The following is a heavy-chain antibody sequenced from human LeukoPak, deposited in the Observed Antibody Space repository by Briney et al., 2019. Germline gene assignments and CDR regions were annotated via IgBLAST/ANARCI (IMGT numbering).Heavy chain of an antibody. D-gene: IGHD2-8*01. CDR2: INPNSGGT. Sequence: ASVKVSCKASGYTFTGYYMHWVRQAPGQGLEWMGWINPNSGGTNYAQKFQGWVTMTRDTSISTAYMELSRLRSDDTAVYYCARARRDVVLILDHLYYFDYWGQGTLVTVSP. V-gene: IGHV1-2*04. J-gene: IGHJ4*02. CDR3: ARARRDVVLILDHLYYFDY. CDR1: GYTFTGYY.